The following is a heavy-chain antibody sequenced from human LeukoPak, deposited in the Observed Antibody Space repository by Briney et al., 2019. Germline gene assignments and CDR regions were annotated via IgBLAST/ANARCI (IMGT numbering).Heavy chain of an antibody. J-gene: IGHJ5*02. CDR3: ARDLSGGMIFGVVNGWFDP. Sequence: SETLSLTCTVSGGSISSYYWSWIRQPPGKGLEWIGYIYYSGSTNYNPSLKSRVTISVDTSKNQFSLKLSSVTAADTAVYYCARDLSGGMIFGVVNGWFDPWGQGTLVTVSS. V-gene: IGHV4-59*01. CDR1: GGSISSYY. D-gene: IGHD3/OR15-3a*01. CDR2: IYYSGST.